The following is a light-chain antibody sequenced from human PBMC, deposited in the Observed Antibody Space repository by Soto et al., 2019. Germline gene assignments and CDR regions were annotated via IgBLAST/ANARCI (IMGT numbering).Light chain of an antibody. Sequence: EIALTQSPGTLSLSPGERATHACRASQSVSSSDLAWYQQKPGQAPRLLIYGASSRATGIPDRFSGSGSGTDFTLTISRLEPEDFAVYYCQQYGSSPPITFGQGTRLEIK. J-gene: IGKJ5*01. CDR1: QSVSSSD. V-gene: IGKV3-20*01. CDR3: QQYGSSPPIT. CDR2: GAS.